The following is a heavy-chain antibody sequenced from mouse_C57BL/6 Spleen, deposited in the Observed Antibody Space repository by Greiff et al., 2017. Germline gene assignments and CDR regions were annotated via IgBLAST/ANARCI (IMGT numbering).Heavy chain of an antibody. D-gene: IGHD2-4*01. CDR2: IWTDGSA. CDR1: GFSLTSYG. J-gene: IGHJ4*01. Sequence: VQRVESGPGLVAPSQSLSITCTVSGFSLTSYGVHWVRQPPGKGLEWLVVIWTDGSATYNSAPKSRLSISKDNSKSQVFLKMNRLQTDDTAMYYCARHNYDPYYAMDYWGQGTSVTVSS. V-gene: IGHV2-6-1*01. CDR3: ARHNYDPYYAMDY.